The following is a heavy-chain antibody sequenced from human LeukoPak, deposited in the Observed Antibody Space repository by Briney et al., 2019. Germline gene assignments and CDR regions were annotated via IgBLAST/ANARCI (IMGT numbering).Heavy chain of an antibody. CDR3: AKEATVTPGNVNWFDT. CDR1: GFTFSNYA. D-gene: IGHD4-17*01. CDR2: LSGSGGST. Sequence: GGSLRLSCAASGFTFSNYAMTWVRQAPGKGLEWVSTLSGSGGSTYFGDSVKGRFTISRDNSKNRLYLKMNSLRAEDTGVYYCAKEATVTPGNVNWFDTWGQGTLVTVSS. J-gene: IGHJ5*02. V-gene: IGHV3-23*01.